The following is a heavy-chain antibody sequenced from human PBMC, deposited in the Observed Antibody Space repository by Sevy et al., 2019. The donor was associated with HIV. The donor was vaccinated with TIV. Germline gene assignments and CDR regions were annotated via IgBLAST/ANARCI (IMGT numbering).Heavy chain of an antibody. CDR3: VKDPDFYNYGMDV. D-gene: IGHD3-3*01. J-gene: IGHJ6*02. Sequence: GGSLRLSCSASGFSFSIFAMNWVRQTPGKGPEYVSAFSSDGGGTYYADSVKGRFTISRDNSKNTLYLQMTSLRPEDTAVYYCVKDPDFYNYGMDVWGQGTTVTVSS. CDR1: GFSFSIFA. V-gene: IGHV3-64D*06. CDR2: FSSDGGGT.